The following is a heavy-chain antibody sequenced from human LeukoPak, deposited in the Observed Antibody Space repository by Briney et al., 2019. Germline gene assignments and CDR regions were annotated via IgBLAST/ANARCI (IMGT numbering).Heavy chain of an antibody. CDR1: GGTLSRYS. CDR3: VRDHSTYGSL. Sequence: VKVSCKASGGTLSRYSISWVRQAPGQGLEWMGRLSPIFGSTNYAQKLRGRFTITTDECMSAEYMELSSLRSEDTAVYYCVRDHSTYGSLWGQGTLVTVSS. J-gene: IGHJ4*02. CDR2: LSPIFGST. V-gene: IGHV1-69*05. D-gene: IGHD3-10*01.